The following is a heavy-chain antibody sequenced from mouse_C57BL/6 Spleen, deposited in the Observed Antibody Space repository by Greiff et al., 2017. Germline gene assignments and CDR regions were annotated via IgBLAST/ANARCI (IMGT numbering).Heavy chain of an antibody. CDR1: GYAFSSSW. CDR2: IYPGDGDT. Sequence: QVQLQQSGPELVKPGASVKISCKASGYAFSSSWMNWVKQRPGKGLEWIGRIYPGDGDTNYNGKFKGKATLTEDKSSSTAYMQLSSLTSEDSAVYFCARWTLLKGKNAMDYWGQGTSVTVSS. CDR3: ARWTLLKGKNAMDY. D-gene: IGHD2-10*01. V-gene: IGHV1-82*01. J-gene: IGHJ4*01.